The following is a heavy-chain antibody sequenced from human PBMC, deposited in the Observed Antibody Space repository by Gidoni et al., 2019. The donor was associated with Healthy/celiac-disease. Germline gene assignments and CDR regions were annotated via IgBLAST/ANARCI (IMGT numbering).Heavy chain of an antibody. CDR2: ISWNSGSI. CDR1: GFTLEDEA. Sequence: EVQLVEAGGGWVQTGRSLRLSCAASGFTLEDEAMHWVRQAPGKGLEWVSGISWNSGSIGYADSVQGRFTISRDNAKNSLYLQMNSLSAEDTALYYCAKDTLLYRSSWYFFAYWGQGTLVTVSS. V-gene: IGHV3-9*01. D-gene: IGHD6-13*01. CDR3: AKDTLLYRSSWYFFAY. J-gene: IGHJ4*02.